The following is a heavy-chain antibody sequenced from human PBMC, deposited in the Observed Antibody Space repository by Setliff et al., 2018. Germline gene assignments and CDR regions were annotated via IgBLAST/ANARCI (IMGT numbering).Heavy chain of an antibody. V-gene: IGHV3-33*01. CDR1: GFTFSYYG. CDR2: FWANGNNK. Sequence: GGSLRLSCAASGFTFSYYGIHWVRQAPGKGLEWVAVFWANGNNKYYADSVKGRFTISRDNSQNTVYLQVDSLRAEDTAVYYCARDDDTTSRYSRFEHWGQGTPVTVSS. CDR3: ARDDDTTSRYSRFEH. J-gene: IGHJ5*02. D-gene: IGHD5-12*01.